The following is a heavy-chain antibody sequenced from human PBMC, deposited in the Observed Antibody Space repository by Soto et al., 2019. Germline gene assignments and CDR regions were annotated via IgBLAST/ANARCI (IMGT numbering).Heavy chain of an antibody. V-gene: IGHV3-7*03. D-gene: IGHD4-4*01. CDR3: ARDPDYSNYVSDY. J-gene: IGHJ4*02. Sequence: GGSLRLSCAASGFTFSSYWMSWFRQAPGKGLEWVANIKQDGSEKYYVDSVKGRFTISRDNAKNSLYLQMNSLRAEDTAVYYCARDPDYSNYVSDYWGQGTLVTVSS. CDR1: GFTFSSYW. CDR2: IKQDGSEK.